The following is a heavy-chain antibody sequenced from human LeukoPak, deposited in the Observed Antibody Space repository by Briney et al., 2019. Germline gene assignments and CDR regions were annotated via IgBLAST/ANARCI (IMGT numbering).Heavy chain of an antibody. V-gene: IGHV4-4*02. Sequence: PSETLSLTCAVSGGSISSGNWWSWVRQPPEKGLEWIGEIYHAGSTNYNPSLKSRVTISVDKSKNQFSLKLSSVTAADTAVYYCVRDCSGGTCAPTVRGQGTLVTVSS. J-gene: IGHJ4*02. CDR3: VRDCSGGTCAPTV. CDR1: GGSISSGNW. D-gene: IGHD2-15*01. CDR2: IYHAGST.